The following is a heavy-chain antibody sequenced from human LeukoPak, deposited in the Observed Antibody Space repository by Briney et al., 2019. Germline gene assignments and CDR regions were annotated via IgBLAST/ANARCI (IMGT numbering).Heavy chain of an antibody. V-gene: IGHV3-33*01. CDR2: IWYDGSNK. CDR3: ARDQEQLVPYYYGMDV. CDR1: GFTFSSYG. J-gene: IGHJ6*02. Sequence: PGGSLRLSCAAYGFTFSSYGMHWVRQAPGKGLEWVAVIWYDGSNKYYADSVKGRFTISRDNSKNTLYLQMNSLRAEDTAVYYCARDQEQLVPYYYGMDVWGQGTTVTVSS. D-gene: IGHD6-6*01.